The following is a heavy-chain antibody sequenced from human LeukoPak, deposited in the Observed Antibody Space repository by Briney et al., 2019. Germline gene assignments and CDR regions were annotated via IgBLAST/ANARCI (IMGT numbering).Heavy chain of an antibody. D-gene: IGHD4-17*01. CDR1: GFPFSSYP. Sequence: GGSLRLSCAASGFPFSSYPMHWVRQTPGKGLEYVSAISSHGGSTYYANSVKGRFTISRDNSKNTLYLQMGSLRAEDMAVYYCARTRICGDYGLNFDYWGQGTLVTVSS. J-gene: IGHJ4*02. CDR2: ISSHGGST. CDR3: ARTRICGDYGLNFDY. V-gene: IGHV3-64*01.